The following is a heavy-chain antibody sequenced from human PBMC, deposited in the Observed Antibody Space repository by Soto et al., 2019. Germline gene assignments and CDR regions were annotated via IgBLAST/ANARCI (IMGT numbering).Heavy chain of an antibody. Sequence: DVQLVESGGGLVQPGRSLRLSCAASGFTFDDYAMHWVRQAPGKGLEWVSGISWNSGSIGYADSVKGRFTISRDNAKNSLYLQMNSLRAEDTALYYCAKDRAAAAPGTFDIWGQGTMVTVSS. D-gene: IGHD6-13*01. CDR2: ISWNSGSI. J-gene: IGHJ3*02. CDR1: GFTFDDYA. CDR3: AKDRAAAAPGTFDI. V-gene: IGHV3-9*01.